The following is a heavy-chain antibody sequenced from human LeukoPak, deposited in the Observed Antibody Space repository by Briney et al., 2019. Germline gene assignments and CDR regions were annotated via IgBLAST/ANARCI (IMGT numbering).Heavy chain of an antibody. CDR2: IRYDGNNK. CDR1: GFTFSDYS. CDR3: AELGITMIGGV. Sequence: GGSLRLSCAASGFTFSDYSMHWVRQAPGKGLNWVAFIRYDGNNKYYADSVKGRFTISRDNAKNSLYLQMNSLRAEDTAVYYCAELGITMIGGVWGKGTTVTVSS. J-gene: IGHJ6*04. D-gene: IGHD3-10*02. V-gene: IGHV3-30*02.